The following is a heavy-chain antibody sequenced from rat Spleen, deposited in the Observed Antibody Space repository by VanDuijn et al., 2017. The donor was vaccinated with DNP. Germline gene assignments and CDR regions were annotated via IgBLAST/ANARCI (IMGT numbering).Heavy chain of an antibody. CDR3: ARTGVDY. CDR2: ISYDGDTT. J-gene: IGHJ2*01. CDR1: EFTFSDYY. D-gene: IGHD4-2*01. V-gene: IGHV5-22*01. Sequence: EVQLVGSGGGLVQPGRSLKLSCAASEFTFSDYYMAWVRQAPTKGLEWVASISYDGDTTYYRDSVKGRFTISRDNAKSTLYLQMNSLRAEDTDTYYCARTGVDYCGQGVMVTVTS.